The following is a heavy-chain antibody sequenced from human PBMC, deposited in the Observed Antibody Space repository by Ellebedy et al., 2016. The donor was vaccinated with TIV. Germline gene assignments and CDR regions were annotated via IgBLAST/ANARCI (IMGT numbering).Heavy chain of an antibody. CDR2: MNPNSGNT. CDR1: GYTFTDFD. J-gene: IGHJ6*02. V-gene: IGHV1-8*01. Sequence: AASVKVSCKASGYTFTDFDINWVRQATGQGLEWMGWMNPNSGNTEYAQKFQGRVTMTRNTSITTAFMELSSLRSEETAVYYCARGPFMITFGGVIMDVWGQGTTVTVSS. D-gene: IGHD3-16*02. CDR3: ARGPFMITFGGVIMDV.